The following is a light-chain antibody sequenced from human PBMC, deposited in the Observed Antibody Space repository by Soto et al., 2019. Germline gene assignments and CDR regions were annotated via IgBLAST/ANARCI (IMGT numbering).Light chain of an antibody. Sequence: EIVLTQSPGTLSLSPGERDTLSCRASQSVSSSFLAWYQQRPGQAPRLLIFGASYRATGIPDRFSGSGSGTDFTLTISRLEPEDFAVYYCQHYGSSPPEFTFGPGTKVDIK. CDR2: GAS. V-gene: IGKV3-20*01. CDR1: QSVSSSF. J-gene: IGKJ3*01. CDR3: QHYGSSPPEFT.